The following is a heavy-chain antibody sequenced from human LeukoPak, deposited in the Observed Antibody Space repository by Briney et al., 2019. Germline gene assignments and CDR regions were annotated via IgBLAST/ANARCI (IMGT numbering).Heavy chain of an antibody. J-gene: IGHJ4*02. Sequence: RGESLNISCKGSGYSFTSYWIGWVRQMPGKGLEWMGIIYPGDSDTRYSPSFQGQVTISADKSISTAYLQWSSLKASDTAMYYCATGNSGSYLYFDYWSQGTLVTVSS. D-gene: IGHD1-26*01. CDR2: IYPGDSDT. V-gene: IGHV5-51*01. CDR1: GYSFTSYW. CDR3: ATGNSGSYLYFDY.